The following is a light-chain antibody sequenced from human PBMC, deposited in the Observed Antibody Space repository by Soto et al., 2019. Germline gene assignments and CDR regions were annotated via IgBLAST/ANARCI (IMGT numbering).Light chain of an antibody. J-gene: IGKJ5*01. CDR3: HHYGSSPLT. V-gene: IGKV1-5*01. CDR1: QTISSW. Sequence: DIQMTQSPSTLSGSVGDRVTITCRASQTISSWLAWYQQKPGKAPKLLINDASSLESGVPSRFRGSGSGTEGTLTISSLQPDDGAVYDGHHYGSSPLTFGQGTRLEIK. CDR2: DAS.